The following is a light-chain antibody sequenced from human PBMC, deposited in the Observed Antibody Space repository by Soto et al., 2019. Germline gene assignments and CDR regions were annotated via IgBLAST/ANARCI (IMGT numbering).Light chain of an antibody. V-gene: IGLV2-14*03. CDR2: HVT. CDR1: SVDVGDYNS. CDR3: SSYSHSPPSYV. Sequence: QSVLTQPASVSGSPGQSITISCTGSSVDVGDYNSVSWYQQHPGKAPKVMIYHVTIRASGVSNRFSGSKSGNTASLTIPGLQAEDEADYYCSSYSHSPPSYVFGTGTKVTVL. J-gene: IGLJ1*01.